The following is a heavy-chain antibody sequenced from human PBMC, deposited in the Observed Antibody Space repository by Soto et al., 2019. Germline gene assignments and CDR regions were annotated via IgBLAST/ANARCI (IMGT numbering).Heavy chain of an antibody. V-gene: IGHV4-31*03. J-gene: IGHJ4*02. D-gene: IGHD7-27*01. CDR1: GGSISSGGYY. CDR2: IYYSGST. Sequence: SETLSLTCTVSGGSISSGGYYWSWIRQHPGKGLEWIGYIYYSGSTYYNPSLKSRVTISVDTSKNQFSLKLSSVTAADTAVYYCARVRSELGIYFDYWGQGTLVTVSS. CDR3: ARVRSELGIYFDY.